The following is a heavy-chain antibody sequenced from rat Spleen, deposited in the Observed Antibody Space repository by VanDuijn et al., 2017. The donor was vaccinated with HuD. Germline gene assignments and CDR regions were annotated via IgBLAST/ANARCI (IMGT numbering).Heavy chain of an antibody. CDR3: ARHLTTPYYFDY. V-gene: IGHV5-29*01. J-gene: IGHJ2*01. CDR2: IIYDGSST. CDR1: GFTFSNYG. D-gene: IGHD1-8*01. Sequence: EVQLVESGGGLVQPGRSLKLSCAASGFTFSNYGMHWIRQAPTKGLEWVATIIYDGSSTYYRDSVKGRFTISRDNAKNTLYLQMDSLTSEDTATYYCARHLTTPYYFDYWGQGVMVTVSS.